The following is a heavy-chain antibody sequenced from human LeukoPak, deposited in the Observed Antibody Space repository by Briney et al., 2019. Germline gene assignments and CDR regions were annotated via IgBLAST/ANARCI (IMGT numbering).Heavy chain of an antibody. CDR2: ISAYNGNT. Sequence: ASVKVSCKASGYTFTSYGISWVRQAPGQGLEWMGWISAYNGNTNYAQKLQGRVTMTTDTSTSTAYMELRSLRSDDTAVYYCARDGRIAYCGGDCYHGADYWGQGTLVTVSS. V-gene: IGHV1-18*01. J-gene: IGHJ4*02. CDR1: GYTFTSYG. D-gene: IGHD2-21*01. CDR3: ARDGRIAYCGGDCYHGADY.